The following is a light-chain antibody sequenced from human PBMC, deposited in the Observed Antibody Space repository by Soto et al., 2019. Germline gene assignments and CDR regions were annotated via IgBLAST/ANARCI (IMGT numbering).Light chain of an antibody. J-gene: IGKJ4*01. V-gene: IGKV1-39*01. CDR1: QSISSY. CDR2: AAS. Sequence: DIQMTQSPSSLSASVGDRVTITCRASQSISSYLNWYQQKPGKAPKLLIYAASSLQSGVPSRFSGSGSGTDGTLTISSLQPEDFATYYCQQSYSTPLTFGGGTKVEIK. CDR3: QQSYSTPLT.